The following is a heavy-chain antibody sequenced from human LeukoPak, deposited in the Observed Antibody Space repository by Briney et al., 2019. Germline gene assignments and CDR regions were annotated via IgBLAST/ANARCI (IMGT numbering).Heavy chain of an antibody. J-gene: IGHJ4*02. Sequence: PSETLSLTCTVSGDSISSYFWGWIRQPPGKGLEWIGYIHHTGITNYNPSLKSRVTISVDTAKNQFSLKLSSVTAADTAIYYCARYFCPNGLCSHFDYWGQGTLVTVSS. CDR3: ARYFCPNGLCSHFDY. D-gene: IGHD2-8*01. CDR1: GDSISSYF. CDR2: IHHTGIT. V-gene: IGHV4-59*01.